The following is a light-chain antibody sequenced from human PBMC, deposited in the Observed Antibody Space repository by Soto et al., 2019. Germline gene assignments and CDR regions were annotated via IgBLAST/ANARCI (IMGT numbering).Light chain of an antibody. CDR2: GAS. J-gene: IGKJ1*01. CDR3: QQYGSSPTT. Sequence: EIVLTQSPGTLYLSPGERATLSCRASQSVSSSYLAWYQQKPGQAPRLLIYGASSRATGIPDRFSGSGSGTDFTLTISRLEAEDFAVYYCQQYGSSPTTFGQGTKVEIK. V-gene: IGKV3-20*01. CDR1: QSVSSSY.